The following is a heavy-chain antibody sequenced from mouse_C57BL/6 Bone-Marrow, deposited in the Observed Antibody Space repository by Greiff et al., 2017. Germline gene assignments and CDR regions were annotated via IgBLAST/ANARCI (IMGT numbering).Heavy chain of an antibody. Sequence: VQLKESGPGLVKPSQSLSLTCSFTGYPITHGYYWNWLRQFPGNKLEWMGYISYVGSFNYTPSLKNRISITRHTSTYQFFLMLNSVTTEDTTTYYCARDDYGYGGYFDYWGQGTTLTVSS. CDR3: ARDDYGYGGYFDY. D-gene: IGHD2-2*01. V-gene: IGHV3-6*01. J-gene: IGHJ2*01. CDR1: GYPITHGYY. CDR2: ISYVGSF.